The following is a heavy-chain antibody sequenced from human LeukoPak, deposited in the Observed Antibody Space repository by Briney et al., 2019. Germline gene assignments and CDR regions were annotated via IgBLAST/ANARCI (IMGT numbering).Heavy chain of an antibody. Sequence: TGGSLRLSCAASGFTVSDNHMSWVRQRPGKGLEWVSFIYTGTNTYYADSVKGRFTISRDNSKNTLYLQMDSLRDEDTAVYYCARDGGSGISYDNYIYYGMDVWGQGTTVTVSS. V-gene: IGHV3-53*01. CDR3: ARDGGSGISYDNYIYYGMDV. J-gene: IGHJ6*02. CDR1: GFTVSDNH. CDR2: IYTGTNT. D-gene: IGHD5-18*01.